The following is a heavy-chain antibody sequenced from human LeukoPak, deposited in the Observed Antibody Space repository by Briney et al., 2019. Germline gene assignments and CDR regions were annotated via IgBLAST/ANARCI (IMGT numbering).Heavy chain of an antibody. V-gene: IGHV6-1*01. J-gene: IGHJ4*02. D-gene: IGHD6-19*01. CDR3: ARAPGIAVAGLQGFDY. CDR1: GDSVSSNSAA. CDR2: TYYRSKWYN. Sequence: SQTLSLTCAISGDSVSSNSAAWNWIRQSPSRGLEWLGRTYYRSKWYNDYAVSVKSRITINPDTSKNQFSLQLNSVTPEDTAVYYCARAPGIAVAGLQGFDYWGQGTLVTVSS.